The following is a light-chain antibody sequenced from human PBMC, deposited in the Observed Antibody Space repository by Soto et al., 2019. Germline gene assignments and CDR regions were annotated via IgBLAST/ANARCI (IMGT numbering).Light chain of an antibody. Sequence: QSALTQPRSVSGSPGQSVTISCTGTSSDVGGYNYVSWYQQHPGKAPKLMISEVSKRPSGVPDRFSGSKSGNTASLTVSGLQAEDEADYYCSSYGGSNNYVVFGGGTKLTVL. CDR1: SSDVGGYNY. J-gene: IGLJ2*01. V-gene: IGLV2-8*01. CDR3: SSYGGSNNYVV. CDR2: EVS.